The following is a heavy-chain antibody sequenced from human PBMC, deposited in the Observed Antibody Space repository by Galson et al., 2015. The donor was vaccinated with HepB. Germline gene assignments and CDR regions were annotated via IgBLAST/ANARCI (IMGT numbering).Heavy chain of an antibody. J-gene: IGHJ4*02. CDR3: ARDLAAAEAFDY. CDR1: GFTFSSYV. V-gene: IGHV3-30*04. CDR2: ISYDGSNK. Sequence: SLRLSCAASGFTFSSYVMHWVRQAPGKGLEWVAVISYDGSNKYYADSVKGRFTISRDNSKNTLYLQMNSLRAEDTAVYYCARDLAAAEAFDYWGQGTLVTVSS. D-gene: IGHD6-13*01.